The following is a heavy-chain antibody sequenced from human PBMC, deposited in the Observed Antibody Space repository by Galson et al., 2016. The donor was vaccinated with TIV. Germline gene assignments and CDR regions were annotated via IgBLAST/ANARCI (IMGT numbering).Heavy chain of an antibody. D-gene: IGHD6-13*01. J-gene: IGHJ4*02. CDR1: GYSFTTYW. Sequence: SGAEVKKPGESLKISCQGSGYSFTTYWIGWVRQMPGKGLEWMGAIYPGDSETRYSPSFQGQVTISADKSISTSYLQGRSLKASDNAMYYCERRPISYSRSWYHFDYWGQGTLVTVSS. CDR3: ERRPISYSRSWYHFDY. CDR2: IYPGDSET. V-gene: IGHV5-51*01.